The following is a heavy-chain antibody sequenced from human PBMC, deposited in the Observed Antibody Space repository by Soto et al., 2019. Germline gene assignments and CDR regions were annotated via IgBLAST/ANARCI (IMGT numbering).Heavy chain of an antibody. J-gene: IGHJ5*02. D-gene: IGHD2-2*01. CDR2: INHSGST. CDR1: DGSFSGYY. Sequence: PSETLSLTCAVYDGSFSGYYWSWIRQPPGKGLEWIAEINHSGSTNYNPSLISRVTISVDTSKNQFSLKLSSVTAADTAVYYCARGAEHCTSTSCSRVWFDPWGQGTLVTAPQ. CDR3: ARGAEHCTSTSCSRVWFDP. V-gene: IGHV4-34*01.